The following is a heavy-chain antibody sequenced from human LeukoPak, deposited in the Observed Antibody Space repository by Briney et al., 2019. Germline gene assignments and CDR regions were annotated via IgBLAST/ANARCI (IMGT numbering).Heavy chain of an antibody. CDR1: GGSISSSSYY. CDR3: ARGVYDYVWGSYRSFDH. V-gene: IGHV4-39*07. CDR2: IYYSGST. D-gene: IGHD3-16*02. Sequence: SETLSLTCTLSGGSISSSSYYWGWIRQPPGKGLEWIVIIYYSGSTYNNPSLKSRVTISVDTSKNQFSLKLSSVTAADTAVYYCARGVYDYVWGSYRSFDHWGQGTLVTVSS. J-gene: IGHJ4*02.